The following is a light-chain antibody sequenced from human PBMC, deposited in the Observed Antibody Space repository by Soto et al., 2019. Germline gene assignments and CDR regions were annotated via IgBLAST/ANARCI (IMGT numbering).Light chain of an antibody. V-gene: IGKV1-5*03. CDR1: QNINRW. CDR2: KAS. J-gene: IGKJ1*01. CDR3: QEYNTNCRT. Sequence: MTQSPSTLSASVGDRVTITCQASQNINRWLAWYQQKPGKAPKLLIYKASDLDSGVPSRFSGSGSGTDFTLTISSLQPDDFASYFCQEYNTNCRTFGQVAKVDIK.